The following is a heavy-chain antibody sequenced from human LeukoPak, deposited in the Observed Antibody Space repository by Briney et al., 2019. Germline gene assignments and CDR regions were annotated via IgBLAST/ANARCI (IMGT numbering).Heavy chain of an antibody. CDR3: ARGKVVAGTPGQNSWDS. CDR1: GGSISSYY. V-gene: IGHV4-4*07. J-gene: IGHJ4*02. CDR2: IYTSGTT. Sequence: SETLSLTCTVSGGSISSYYWNWIRQPAGKGLEWIGRIYTSGTTNYNPSLKSRVTMSVDTSKNQFSLRISSVTAADTAVYYCARGKVVAGTPGQNSWDSWGQGTLVTVSS. D-gene: IGHD6-19*01.